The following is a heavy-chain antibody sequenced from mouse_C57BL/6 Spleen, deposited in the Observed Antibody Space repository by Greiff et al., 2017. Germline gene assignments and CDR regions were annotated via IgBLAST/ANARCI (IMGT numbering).Heavy chain of an antibody. CDR3: ARPLTGTGYWYFDG. V-gene: IGHV1-80*01. Sequence: QVQLQQSGAELVKPGASVKISCKASGYAFSSYWMNWVKQRPGKGLEWIGQIYPGDGDTNYNGKFKGKATLTADKSSSTAYMQRSSLTSEDSAVYFCARPLTGTGYWYFDGWGTGTTVTVSS. CDR2: IYPGDGDT. J-gene: IGHJ1*03. D-gene: IGHD4-1*01. CDR1: GYAFSSYW.